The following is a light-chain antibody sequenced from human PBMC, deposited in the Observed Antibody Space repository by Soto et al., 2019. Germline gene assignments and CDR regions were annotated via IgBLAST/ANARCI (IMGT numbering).Light chain of an antibody. CDR2: DAS. J-gene: IGKJ1*01. Sequence: DIQMTQSPSTLSANVGDRVTITCRASQSISSWLAWYQQKPGKAPKLLIYDASSLESGVPSRFSGSGSGTDFTLTISSLQSEDFAVYYCQQYNNWPWTFGQGTKVDIK. CDR3: QQYNNWPWT. CDR1: QSISSW. V-gene: IGKV1-5*01.